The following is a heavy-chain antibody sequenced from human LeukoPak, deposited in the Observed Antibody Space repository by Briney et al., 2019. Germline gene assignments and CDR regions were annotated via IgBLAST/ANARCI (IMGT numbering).Heavy chain of an antibody. J-gene: IGHJ3*02. CDR2: IIPIFGTA. CDR3: ARGRYQLLPDLLWGILDAFDI. V-gene: IGHV1-69*05. D-gene: IGHD2-2*01. Sequence: SVKVSCKASGGTFSSYAISWVRQAPGQGLEWMGGIIPIFGTANYAQKFQGRVTITTDESTSTAYMELSSLRSEDTAVYYCARGRYQLLPDLLWGILDAFDIWGQGTMVTVSS. CDR1: GGTFSSYA.